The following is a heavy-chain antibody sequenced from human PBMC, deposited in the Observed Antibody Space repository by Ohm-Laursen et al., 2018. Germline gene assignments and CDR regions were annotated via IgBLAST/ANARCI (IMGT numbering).Heavy chain of an antibody. CDR3: TTSHKRPPPY. CDR2: IKSKTDGGTT. CDR1: ELTFSNAW. Sequence: SLRLSCAASELTFSNAWMNWVRQAPGKGLEWVVRIKSKTDGGTTDYAAPVKGRFTISRDDSKNTLYLQMNSLKTEDTAVYYCTTSHKRPPPYWGQGTLVTVSS. J-gene: IGHJ4*02. V-gene: IGHV3-15*01.